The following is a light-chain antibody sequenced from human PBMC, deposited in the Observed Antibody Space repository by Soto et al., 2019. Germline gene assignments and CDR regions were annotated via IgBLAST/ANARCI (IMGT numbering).Light chain of an antibody. CDR3: QQYQNLWT. CDR2: RAS. J-gene: IGKJ1*01. CDR1: QTIYSN. V-gene: IGKV3-15*01. Sequence: IMMTQSPATLSVSIGERATLSCRAGQTIYSNVAWYQQRPGQAPRLLIYRASTRATGVPARFSGSGSGTEFTLTISSLQSEDFAIYYCQQYQNLWTFGQGTKVDIK.